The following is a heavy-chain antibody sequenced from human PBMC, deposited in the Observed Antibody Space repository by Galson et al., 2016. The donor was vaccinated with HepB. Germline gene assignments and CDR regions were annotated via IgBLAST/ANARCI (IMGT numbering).Heavy chain of an antibody. CDR2: IYYSGST. CDR1: GDSIGSSGYY. J-gene: IGHJ4*02. Sequence: SETLSLTCTVSGDSIGSSGYYWGWIRQPPGKGLEWIGSIYYSGSTYYNLSLKSRVTISVDTSRNRFSLKLTSVTAADTAVYYCMGIAAAAAYYFDYWGQGTLATVSS. D-gene: IGHD6-13*01. V-gene: IGHV4-39*07. CDR3: MGIAAAAAYYFDY.